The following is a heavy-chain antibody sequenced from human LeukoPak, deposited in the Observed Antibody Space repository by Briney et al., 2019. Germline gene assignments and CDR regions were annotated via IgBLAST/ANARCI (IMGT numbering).Heavy chain of an antibody. D-gene: IGHD2-2*02. V-gene: IGHV4-61*02. J-gene: IGHJ5*02. CDR2: FYPSGST. CDR3: ARSPLGYCSSTSCYRGRGNWFDP. CDR1: GGSISSGSYY. Sequence: SQTLSLTCTVSGGSISSGSYYWSWIRQPAGKELEWIGRFYPSGSTNYNPSLKSRVTISVDTSKNQFSLKLSSVTAADTAVYYCARSPLGYCSSTSCYRGRGNWFDPWGQGTLVTVSS.